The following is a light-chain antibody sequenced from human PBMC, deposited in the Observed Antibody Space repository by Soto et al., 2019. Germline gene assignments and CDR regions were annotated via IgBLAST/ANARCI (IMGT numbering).Light chain of an antibody. V-gene: IGLV2-14*01. CDR2: DVS. J-gene: IGLJ1*01. Sequence: LTQPASVSGSPGQSITISCTGTSSDVDGYNYVSWYQQHPGKAPKLMIYDVSNRPSGVSNRFSGSKSGNRASLTISGLQAEDEADYYCSSYTSSSTLVFGTGTKVTVL. CDR3: SSYTSSSTLV. CDR1: SSDVDGYNY.